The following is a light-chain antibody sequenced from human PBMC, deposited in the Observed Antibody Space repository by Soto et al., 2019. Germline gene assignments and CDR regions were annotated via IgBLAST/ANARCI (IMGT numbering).Light chain of an antibody. J-gene: IGKJ1*01. V-gene: IGKV1-39*01. Sequence: EIQMTQSPSSLSPSVGYRITITCRASQTISRYLNRYQPEPGKAPKLLINASWSLEREVPSRFSGGGSGTDCTLNNRRQHPDYFATNFRQQKYRATPWTFGPGTKVDIK. CDR1: QTISRY. CDR3: QQKYRATPWT. CDR2: ASW.